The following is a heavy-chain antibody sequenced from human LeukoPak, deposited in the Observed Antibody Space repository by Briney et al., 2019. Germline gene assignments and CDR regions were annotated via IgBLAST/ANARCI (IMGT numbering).Heavy chain of an antibody. CDR2: IYYSGNT. CDR1: GGSISSSDYY. J-gene: IGHJ4*02. D-gene: IGHD3-22*01. CDR3: ARVYDSKAPHFDY. Sequence: PSETLSLTCSVSGGSISSSDYYWGWIRQPPGKGLEWIGSIYYSGNTYYNPSLKSRVTISVDTSKNQFSLKLSPVTAADTALYYCARVYDSKAPHFDYWGQGTLVTVSS. V-gene: IGHV4-39*01.